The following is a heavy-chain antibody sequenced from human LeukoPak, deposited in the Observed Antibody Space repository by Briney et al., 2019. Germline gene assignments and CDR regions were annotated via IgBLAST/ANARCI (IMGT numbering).Heavy chain of an antibody. D-gene: IGHD2-8*01. CDR3: ARIRRAADAVSC. J-gene: IGHJ4*02. CDR2: ISSSSSTI. CDR1: GFTFSSYS. V-gene: IGHV3-48*04. Sequence: GGSLRLSCAASGFTFSSYSMNWVRQAPGKGLEWVSYISSSSSTIYYADSVKGRFTISRDNAKNSLYLQINSLRAEDTAVYYCARIRRAADAVSCWGQGTLVTVSS.